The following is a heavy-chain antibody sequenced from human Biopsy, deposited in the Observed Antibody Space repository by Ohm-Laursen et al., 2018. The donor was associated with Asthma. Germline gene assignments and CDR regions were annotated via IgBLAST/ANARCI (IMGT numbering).Heavy chain of an antibody. CDR3: ARVASYGDIYFAIDV. CDR1: RGYIRSYDHH. D-gene: IGHD4-17*01. CDR2: GFYSGTT. J-gene: IGHJ6*02. Sequence: TLSLTCTVSRGYIRSYDHHWPWIRQPPGKGLEWIGSGFYSGTTHSSPSLASRVSISVDTSMNQFSMTLRSVTAADTAVYFCARVASYGDIYFAIDVWGPGTTVSV. V-gene: IGHV4-30-4*01.